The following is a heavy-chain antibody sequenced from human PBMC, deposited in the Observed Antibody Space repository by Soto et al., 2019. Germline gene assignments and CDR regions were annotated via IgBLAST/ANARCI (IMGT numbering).Heavy chain of an antibody. D-gene: IGHD3-10*01. CDR2: ISGSGGST. J-gene: IGHJ3*02. V-gene: IGHV3-23*01. CDR3: AKDPARITMVRGVIAAFDI. CDR1: GFTFSSYV. Sequence: PGGSLRLSCAASGFTFSSYVMSWVRQAPGKGLEWVSAISGSGGSTYYADSVKGRFTISRDNSKNTLYLQMNSLRAEDTAVYYCAKDPARITMVRGVIAAFDIWGQGTMVTVSS.